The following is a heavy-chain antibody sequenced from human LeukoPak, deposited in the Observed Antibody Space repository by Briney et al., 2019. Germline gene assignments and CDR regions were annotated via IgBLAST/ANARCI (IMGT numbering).Heavy chain of an antibody. CDR3: ARDTGRYSGYDYDY. V-gene: IGHV1-2*02. Sequence: ASVKDSCKTSGYTFTDYHLHWVRQAPGQGLEWVGWIHPNTGATHHAQKFQGRLTMTRDTSISTVYMELTRLRSDDTAVYYCARDTGRYSGYDYDYWGQGTLVTASS. CDR1: GYTFTDYH. J-gene: IGHJ4*02. D-gene: IGHD5-12*01. CDR2: IHPNTGAT.